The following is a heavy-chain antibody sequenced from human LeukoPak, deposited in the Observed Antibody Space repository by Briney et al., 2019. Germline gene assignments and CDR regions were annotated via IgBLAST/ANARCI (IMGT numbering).Heavy chain of an antibody. CDR2: INSSETTV. Sequence: GGSLRLSCAASGFTFSTYSMNWVRQAPGKGLEWVSYINSSETTVYYADSMKGRFTISRDNAKNSLYLQMNSLRAEDTAVYYCARGARYYDFWSGYYSNWFDPWGQGTLVTVSS. J-gene: IGHJ5*02. CDR1: GFTFSTYS. D-gene: IGHD3-3*01. V-gene: IGHV3-48*01. CDR3: ARGARYYDFWSGYYSNWFDP.